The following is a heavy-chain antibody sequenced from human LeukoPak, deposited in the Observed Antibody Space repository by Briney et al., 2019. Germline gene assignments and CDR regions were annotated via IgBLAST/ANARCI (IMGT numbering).Heavy chain of an antibody. D-gene: IGHD2-2*01. Sequence: SETLSLACTISGGSISSISYYWGWIRQPPGKGLEWIGRIYYTGSTYYNRSLKSRFTVSVETSRNQLSLKLSSVTAADTAGFYCARGDIVVVPAAPIYYYYHGMDVWGQGTTVTVSS. CDR2: IYYTGST. CDR1: GGSISSISYY. V-gene: IGHV4-39*07. CDR3: ARGDIVVVPAAPIYYYYHGMDV. J-gene: IGHJ6*02.